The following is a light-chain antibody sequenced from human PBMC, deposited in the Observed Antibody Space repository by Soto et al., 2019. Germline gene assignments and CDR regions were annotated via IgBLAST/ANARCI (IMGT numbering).Light chain of an antibody. CDR3: QQYNNWPLA. V-gene: IGKV3-15*01. CDR2: GAS. J-gene: IGKJ1*01. CDR1: QSVSNN. Sequence: EIVMTQSPATLSVSPGERATLSCRASQSVSNNLAWYQQKPGQAPRLLIYGASTRATGIPARLSGSGSGTEFTLTISSLQSEDFAVYSCQQYNNWPLAFGQGTKVDIK.